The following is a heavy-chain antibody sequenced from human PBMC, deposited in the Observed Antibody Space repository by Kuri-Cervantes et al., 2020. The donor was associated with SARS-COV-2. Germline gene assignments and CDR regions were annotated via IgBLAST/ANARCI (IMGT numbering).Heavy chain of an antibody. CDR2: ISGSGGST. CDR3: ASSQYSSSSLAFDI. J-gene: IGHJ3*02. Sequence: LTCAASGFTPSSYAMSWVRQAPGKGVEWVSAISGSGGSTYYADPVKGRFTISRDNSKNTLYLQMNSLRAEDTAVYYCASSQYSSSSLAFDIWGQGTMVTVSS. D-gene: IGHD6-6*01. CDR1: GFTPSSYA. V-gene: IGHV3-23*01.